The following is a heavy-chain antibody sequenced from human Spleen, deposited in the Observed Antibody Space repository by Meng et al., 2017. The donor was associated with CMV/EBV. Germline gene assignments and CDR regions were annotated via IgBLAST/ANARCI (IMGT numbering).Heavy chain of an antibody. CDR2: ISWNSANI. CDR3: VRDRNYGVYLGSDY. Sequence: GGSLRLSCAASGFTFSSYSMNWVRQAPGKGLEWVSGISWNSANIGYADSVKGRFTISRDNAKNSLYLQMDNLGTEDTALYYCVRDRNYGVYLGSDYWGQGTLVTVSS. D-gene: IGHD4-17*01. J-gene: IGHJ4*02. CDR1: GFTFSSYS. V-gene: IGHV3-9*01.